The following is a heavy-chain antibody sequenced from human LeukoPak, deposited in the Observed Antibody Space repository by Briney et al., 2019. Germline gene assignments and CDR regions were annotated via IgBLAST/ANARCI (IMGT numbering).Heavy chain of an antibody. CDR2: IYYSGST. CDR1: GGSITSYY. D-gene: IGHD3-9*01. J-gene: IGHJ3*02. Sequence: SETLSLTCTVSGGSITSYYWSWIRQPPGKGLEWIGDIYYSGSTYYNPSLKSRVTISVDRSKNQFSLKLSSVTAADTAVYYCARAPRDILTGHDAFDIWAKGQWSPSLQ. V-gene: IGHV4-59*12. CDR3: ARAPRDILTGHDAFDI.